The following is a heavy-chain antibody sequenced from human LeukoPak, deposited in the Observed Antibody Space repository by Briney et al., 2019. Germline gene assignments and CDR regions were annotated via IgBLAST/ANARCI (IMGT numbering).Heavy chain of an antibody. CDR3: ARGWIGSGSYYLNY. V-gene: IGHV1-2*06. CDR2: INPNSGGT. D-gene: IGHD3-10*01. J-gene: IGHJ4*02. Sequence: GASVKVSCTASGYTFTGYYMHWVRQAPGQGLEWMGRINPNSGGTNYAQKFQGRVTMTGDTSISTAYMELSRLRSDDTAVYYCARGWIGSGSYYLNYWGQGTLVTVSS. CDR1: GYTFTGYY.